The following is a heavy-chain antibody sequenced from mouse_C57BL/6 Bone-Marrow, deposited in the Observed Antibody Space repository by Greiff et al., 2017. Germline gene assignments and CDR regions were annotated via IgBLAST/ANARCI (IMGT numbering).Heavy chain of an antibody. V-gene: IGHV1-64*01. CDR1: GYTFTSYW. J-gene: IGHJ2*01. CDR3: ARWLPYFDY. Sequence: QVQLKQPGAELVKPGASVKLSCKASGYTFTSYWMHWVKQRPGQGLEWIGMIHPNSGSTNYNEKFKSKATLTVDKSASTAYMQRSSLTSEDSAVYYCARWLPYFDYWGQGTTLTVSS. CDR2: IHPNSGST. D-gene: IGHD2-2*01.